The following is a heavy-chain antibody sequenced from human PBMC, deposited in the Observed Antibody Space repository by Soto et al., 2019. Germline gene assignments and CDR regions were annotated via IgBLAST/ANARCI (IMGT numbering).Heavy chain of an antibody. CDR3: ARDVTGTGGWSYYYYGMDV. CDR2: IIPIFGTA. Sequence: ASVKVSCKASGGTFSSYAISWVRQAPGQGLEWMGGIIPIFGTANYAQKFQGRVTITADESTSTAYMELSSLRSEDTAVYYCARDVTGTGGWSYYYYGMDVWGQGTTVTVSS. V-gene: IGHV1-69*13. D-gene: IGHD1-7*01. CDR1: GGTFSSYA. J-gene: IGHJ6*02.